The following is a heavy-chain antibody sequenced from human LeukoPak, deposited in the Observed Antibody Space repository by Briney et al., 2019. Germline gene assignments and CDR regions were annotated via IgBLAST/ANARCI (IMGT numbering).Heavy chain of an antibody. D-gene: IGHD6-19*01. J-gene: IGHJ2*01. CDR1: GFTFSTYA. V-gene: IGHV3-23*01. Sequence: RPGGSLRLSCAASGFTFSTYAMSWVRQAPGKGLEWVSTISDSGANTYYADSVRGRFTISRDNSKNTLYLQKNSLRADDTAIYYCAKSMTLQWRGSFDLWGRGTHVTVSS. CDR2: ISDSGANT. CDR3: AKSMTLQWRGSFDL.